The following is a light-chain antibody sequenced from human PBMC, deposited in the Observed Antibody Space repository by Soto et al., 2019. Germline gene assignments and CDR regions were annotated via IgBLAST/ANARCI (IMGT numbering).Light chain of an antibody. V-gene: IGKV3-20*01. Sequence: EIVLTQSPATLSLSPWERATLSCRASQSVSNNYLAWYQQKPGQAPRLLIYGASNRATGIPDRFSGSGSGTDFTLTISRLGPEDFAVYYCQQYGSSGTFGQGTKVDIK. J-gene: IGKJ1*01. CDR3: QQYGSSGT. CDR2: GAS. CDR1: QSVSNNY.